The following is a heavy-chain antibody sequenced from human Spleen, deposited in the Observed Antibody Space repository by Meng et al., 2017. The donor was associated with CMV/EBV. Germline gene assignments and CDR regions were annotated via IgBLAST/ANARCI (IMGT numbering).Heavy chain of an antibody. CDR3: AIAGVITIFGVVKNSGEDAFDI. CDR1: GYTFTSYD. CDR2: IIPIFGTA. V-gene: IGHV1-69*05. J-gene: IGHJ3*02. Sequence: SVKVSCKASGYTFTSYDISWVRQAPGQGLEWMGGIIPIFGTANYAQKFQGRVTITTDESTSTAYMELSSLRSEDTAVYYCAIAGVITIFGVVKNSGEDAFDIWGQGTMVTVSS. D-gene: IGHD3-3*01.